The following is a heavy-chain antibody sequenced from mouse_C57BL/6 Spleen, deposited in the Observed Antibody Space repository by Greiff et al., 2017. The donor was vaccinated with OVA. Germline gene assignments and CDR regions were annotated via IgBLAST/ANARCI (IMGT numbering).Heavy chain of an antibody. CDR1: GYSITSGYY. J-gene: IGHJ2*01. Sequence: EVQLQQSGPGLVKPSQSLSLTCSVTGYSITSGYYWNWIRQFPGNKLEWMGYISYDGSNNYNPSLKNRISITRDTSKNQFFLKLNSVTTEDTATYYCARGYDYDYFDYWGQGTTLTVSS. V-gene: IGHV3-6*01. D-gene: IGHD2-4*01. CDR3: ARGYDYDYFDY. CDR2: ISYDGSN.